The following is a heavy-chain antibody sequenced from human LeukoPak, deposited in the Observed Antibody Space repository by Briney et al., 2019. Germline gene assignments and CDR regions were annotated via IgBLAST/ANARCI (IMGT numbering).Heavy chain of an antibody. D-gene: IGHD6-19*01. CDR3: ARGGEWLDPERTPVDY. V-gene: IGHV3-33*08. CDR1: GLTLSNVW. J-gene: IGHJ4*02. CDR2: IWYDGSNK. Sequence: GGSLRLSCAVSGLTLSNVWMNWVRQAPGKGLEWVAVIWYDGSNKYYADSVKGRFTISRDNSKNTLYLQMNSLRAEDTAVYYCARGGEWLDPERTPVDYWGQGTLVTVSS.